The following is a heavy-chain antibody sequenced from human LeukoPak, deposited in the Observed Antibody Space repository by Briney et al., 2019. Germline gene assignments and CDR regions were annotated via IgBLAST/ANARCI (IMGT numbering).Heavy chain of an antibody. V-gene: IGHV1-2*02. CDR2: INPNSGGT. CDR3: ARGREPEPLAPFDP. J-gene: IGHJ5*02. CDR1: GYTFTGYY. D-gene: IGHD1-14*01. Sequence: ASVKVSCKASGYTFTGYYIHWVRQAPGQGLEWMGWINPNSGGTKYAQKFQGRVTMTRDTSISTVHMELRRLKSDDTALYYCARGREPEPLAPFDPWGQGTLVTVSS.